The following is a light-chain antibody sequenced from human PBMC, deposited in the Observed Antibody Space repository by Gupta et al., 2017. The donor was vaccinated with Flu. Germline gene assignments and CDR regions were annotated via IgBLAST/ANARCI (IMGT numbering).Light chain of an antibody. CDR2: NNN. V-gene: IGLV1-44*01. J-gene: IGLJ3*02. CDR3: AALGDRLNGLWV. Sequence: GTAPKLLIYNNNQWPSGVPARFSGSKYGTLASLAISGLQSEDEAEYYFAALGDRLNGLWVLGGGTKLTVL.